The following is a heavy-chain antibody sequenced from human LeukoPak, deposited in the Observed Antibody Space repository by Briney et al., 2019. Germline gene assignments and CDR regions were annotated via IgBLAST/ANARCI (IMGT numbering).Heavy chain of an antibody. D-gene: IGHD2-2*03. CDR1: GGSISSYY. V-gene: IGHV4-59*08. Sequence: SETLSLTCTVSGGSISSYYWSWIRQPPGKELEWVGYIYYSGSTNYNPSLNSRVTTSVETSKNQFSLKLSPVTAADTTVYYCARHGYCSSTSCSSGVDYWGQGTLVTVSS. J-gene: IGHJ4*02. CDR2: IYYSGST. CDR3: ARHGYCSSTSCSSGVDY.